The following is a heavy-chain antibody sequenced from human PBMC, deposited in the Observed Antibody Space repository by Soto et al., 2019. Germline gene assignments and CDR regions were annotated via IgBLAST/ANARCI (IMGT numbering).Heavy chain of an antibody. V-gene: IGHV3-21*01. CDR1: GLILSGYH. CDR3: ARDGRPYYYGMDV. J-gene: IGHJ6*02. CDR2: LSSSGTGI. Sequence: GGSLRLSCEGSGLILSGYHMNWVRQAPGQGLEWVSSLSSSGTGIFYGDSVKGRFTISRDNAKNSLYLQMNNLRAEDTAVYYCARDGRPYYYGMDVWGQGTTDTVSS.